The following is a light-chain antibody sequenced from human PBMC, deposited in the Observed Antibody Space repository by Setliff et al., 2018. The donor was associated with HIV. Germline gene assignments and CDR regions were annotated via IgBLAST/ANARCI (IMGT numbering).Light chain of an antibody. CDR3: SSHGAIGV. V-gene: IGLV2-8*01. CDR2: EVT. Sequence: QSALTQPPSASGSPGQSVTISCTGTTSDVGAYNYVSWYQQHPGKAPKLIIYEVTKLPSGVPDRFSGSKSGNTASLTVSGLQAEDEADYYCSSHGAIGVFGTGTKVTVL. CDR1: TSDVGAYNY. J-gene: IGLJ1*01.